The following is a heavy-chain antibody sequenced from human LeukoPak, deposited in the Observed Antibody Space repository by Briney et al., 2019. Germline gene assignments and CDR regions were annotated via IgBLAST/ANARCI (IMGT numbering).Heavy chain of an antibody. J-gene: IGHJ6*02. CDR3: ARGACSSTRCYGFYYYGMDV. D-gene: IGHD2-2*01. CDR2: IYSGGST. CDR1: GFTVSSNY. V-gene: IGHV3-53*04. Sequence: GGSLRPSCAASGFTVSSNYMSWVRQAPGKGLEWVSVIYSGGSTFYADSVKGRFTISRHNSKNTLYLQVNSLRAEDTAVYYCARGACSSTRCYGFYYYGMDVWGQGTTVTVSS.